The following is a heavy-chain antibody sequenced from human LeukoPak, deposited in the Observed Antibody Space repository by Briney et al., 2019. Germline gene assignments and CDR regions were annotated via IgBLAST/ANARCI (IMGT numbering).Heavy chain of an antibody. Sequence: GESLRLSCAASGFTFSDYAMYWVRQAPGKGLEWVSSIEASGGATYYADSVKGRFTISRDNSKNTFYLQMNSLRAEDTAVYYCAKGSGSGWYGWFAPWGQGTLVTVSP. J-gene: IGHJ5*02. CDR3: AKGSGSGWYGWFAP. CDR1: GFTFSDYA. D-gene: IGHD6-19*01. V-gene: IGHV3-23*01. CDR2: IEASGGAT.